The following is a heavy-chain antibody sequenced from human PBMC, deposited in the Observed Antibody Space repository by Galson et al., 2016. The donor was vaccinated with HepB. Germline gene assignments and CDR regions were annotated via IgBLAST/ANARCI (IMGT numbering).Heavy chain of an antibody. J-gene: IGHJ4*02. CDR3: ASDPNYYDNIYYYYFDS. CDR2: IIPVLGIV. V-gene: IGHV1-69*02. D-gene: IGHD3-22*01. CDR1: GDTFGSNT. Sequence: SVKVSCKASGDTFGSNTVSWVRQAPGHGLEWMGRIIPVLGIVNYAQNFQGRVTITADKSTSTAYMELSSLKSADTAVYFCASDPNYYDNIYYYYFDSWGQGTLVTVSS.